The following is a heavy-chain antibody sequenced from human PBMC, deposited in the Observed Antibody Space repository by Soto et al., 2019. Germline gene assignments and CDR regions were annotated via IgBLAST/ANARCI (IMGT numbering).Heavy chain of an antibody. Sequence: GGSLRLSCVASGFTVSSNYMSWVRQAPGKGLEWVSVIYSGGSTYYADSVKGRFTISRDNSKNTLYLQMNSLRAEDTAVYYCARAKVLDNWFDPWGQGTLVTVPS. CDR3: ARAKVLDNWFDP. CDR2: IYSGGST. V-gene: IGHV3-53*01. CDR1: GFTVSSNY. J-gene: IGHJ5*02.